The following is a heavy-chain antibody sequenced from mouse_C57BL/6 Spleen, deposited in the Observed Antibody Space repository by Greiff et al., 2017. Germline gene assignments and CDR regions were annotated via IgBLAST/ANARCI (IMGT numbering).Heavy chain of an antibody. CDR2: IDPETGGT. Sequence: LQESGAELVRPGASVTLSCKASGYTFTDYEMHWVKQTPVHGLEWIGAIDPETGGTAYNQKFKGKAILTADKSSSTAYMELRSLTSEDSAVYYFPTGYAMDYWAQGTSVTVSS. V-gene: IGHV1-15*01. J-gene: IGHJ4*01. D-gene: IGHD4-1*01. CDR3: PTGYAMDY. CDR1: GYTFTDYE.